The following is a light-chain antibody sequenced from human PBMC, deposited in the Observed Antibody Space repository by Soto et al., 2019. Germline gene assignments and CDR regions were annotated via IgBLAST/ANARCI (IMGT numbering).Light chain of an antibody. V-gene: IGKV3-15*01. CDR1: QSVSSN. CDR2: GAS. Sequence: EIVMTQSPATLSVSPGERATLSCRASQSVSSNLAWYQQTPGQAPRLLIYGASTSATGIPVRFSGSGSGTEFNLTISSLQSEDFAVYYCQHYTNWPPLTFGGGTKVEIK. CDR3: QHYTNWPPLT. J-gene: IGKJ4*01.